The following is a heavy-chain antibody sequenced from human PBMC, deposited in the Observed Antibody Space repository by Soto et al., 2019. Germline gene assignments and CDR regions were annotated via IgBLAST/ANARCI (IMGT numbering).Heavy chain of an antibody. D-gene: IGHD3-3*01. CDR2: IIPILGIA. CDR3: ASYLSLWSPTAEGPRAEYFQH. Sequence: QVQLVQSGAEVKKPGSSVKVSCKASGGTFSSYTISWVRQAPGQGLEWMGRIIPILGIANYAQKFQGRVTITTDKSTRTAYMGLSSLRSEDTAVYYCASYLSLWSPTAEGPRAEYFQHWGQGTLVTVSS. CDR1: GGTFSSYT. J-gene: IGHJ1*01. V-gene: IGHV1-69*02.